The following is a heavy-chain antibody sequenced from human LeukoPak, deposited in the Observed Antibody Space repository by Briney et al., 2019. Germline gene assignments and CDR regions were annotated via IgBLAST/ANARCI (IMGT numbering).Heavy chain of an antibody. CDR3: ARAGDIVVVNQFDY. V-gene: IGHV1-18*01. Sequence: ASVKVSCKASGYTFTSYGNSWVRQAPGQGLEWMGWISAYNGNTNYAQKLQGRVTMTTDTSTSTAYMELRSLRSDDTAVYYCARAGDIVVVNQFDYWGQGTLVTVSS. D-gene: IGHD2-2*01. CDR2: ISAYNGNT. CDR1: GYTFTSYG. J-gene: IGHJ4*02.